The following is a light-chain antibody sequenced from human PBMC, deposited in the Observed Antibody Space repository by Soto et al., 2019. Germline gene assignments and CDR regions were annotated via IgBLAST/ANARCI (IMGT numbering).Light chain of an antibody. CDR3: QLYNRNTWS. V-gene: IGKV3-11*01. Sequence: EIVLTQSPATLSLSPGERATLSCRASQSISSFLAWYQQKRGQAPRLLIYDASNRATGIPVRFSGSGSGTDFTLTITTLQPDDFATYFCQLYNRNTWSFGPGTKVDI. J-gene: IGKJ1*01. CDR2: DAS. CDR1: QSISSF.